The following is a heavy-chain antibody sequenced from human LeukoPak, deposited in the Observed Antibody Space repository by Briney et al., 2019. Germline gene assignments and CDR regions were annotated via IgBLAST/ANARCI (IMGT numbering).Heavy chain of an antibody. Sequence: GASVKVSXKASGYTFTSYYMHWVRQAPGQGLEWMRIINPSGGSTSYAQKFQGRVTMTRDTSTSTVYMELSSLRSEDTAVYYCAREDYGDICFDYWGQGTLVTVSS. J-gene: IGHJ4*02. D-gene: IGHD4-17*01. CDR1: GYTFTSYY. V-gene: IGHV1-46*01. CDR2: INPSGGST. CDR3: AREDYGDICFDY.